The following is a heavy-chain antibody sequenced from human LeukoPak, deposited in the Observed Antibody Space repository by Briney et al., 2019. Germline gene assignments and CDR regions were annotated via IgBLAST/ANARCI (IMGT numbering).Heavy chain of an antibody. CDR2: IVVGSGNT. CDR3: AAGKPKYYYYGMDV. Sequence: ASVKVSCKASGFTFTSSAVQWVRQARGQRLEWIGWIVVGSGNTNYAQKFQERVTITRDMSTSTAYIELSSLRSEDTAVYYCAAGKPKYYYYGMDVWGQGTTVTVSS. CDR1: GFTFTSSA. V-gene: IGHV1-58*01. J-gene: IGHJ6*02.